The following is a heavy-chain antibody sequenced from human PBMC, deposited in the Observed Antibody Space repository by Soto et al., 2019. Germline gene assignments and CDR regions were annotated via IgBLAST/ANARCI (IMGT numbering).Heavy chain of an antibody. J-gene: IGHJ5*02. Sequence: SETLSLTCTVSGGSISGGDYYWSWIRQPPGKGLEWIGYIYYSGSTYYTPSLKSRVNISVDTSKNQFSLKLSSVTAADTAVYYCARDHDYYDSSGHNRFERWGQG. D-gene: IGHD3-22*01. CDR2: IYYSGST. V-gene: IGHV4-30-4*01. CDR3: ARDHDYYDSSGHNRFER. CDR1: GGSISGGDYY.